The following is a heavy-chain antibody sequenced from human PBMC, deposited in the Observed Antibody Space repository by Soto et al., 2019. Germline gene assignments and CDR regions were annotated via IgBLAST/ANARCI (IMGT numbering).Heavy chain of an antibody. V-gene: IGHV5-51*01. CDR1: GYSFTSYW. CDR3: PRRGTTPYYYYYGMDV. Sequence: GESLKISCKGSGYSFTSYWIGWVRQMPGKGLEWMGIIYPGDSDTRYSPSFQGQITISADKSISTAYLQWSSLKDSDTAMYYCPRRGTTPYYYYYGMDVWGQGTTVTVSS. CDR2: IYPGDSDT. J-gene: IGHJ6*02. D-gene: IGHD4-4*01.